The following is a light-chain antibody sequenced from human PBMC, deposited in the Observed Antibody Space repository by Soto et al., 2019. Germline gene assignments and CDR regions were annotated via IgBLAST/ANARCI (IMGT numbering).Light chain of an antibody. CDR1: QSVSSY. J-gene: IGKJ1*01. CDR3: QHYGSSPWT. V-gene: IGKV3-15*01. CDR2: GAS. Sequence: EIVLTQSPATLSLSPGERATLSCRASQSVSSYLAWYQQKPGQAPRLLIYGASTRATGIPARFSGSGSGTEFTLTISSLQSEDFAVYFCQHYGSSPWTFGQGTKVDIK.